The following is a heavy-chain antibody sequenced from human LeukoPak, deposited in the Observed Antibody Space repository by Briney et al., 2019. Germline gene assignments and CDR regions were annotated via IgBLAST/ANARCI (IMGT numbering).Heavy chain of an antibody. CDR3: ARLRVQQLASSYYMDV. D-gene: IGHD6-13*01. J-gene: IGHJ6*03. CDR2: LYYGVNT. Sequence: PSETLSLTCTVSGDSVTTTNFYWGWIRQAPGKGLEWIGSLYYGVNTYYKPSLKSRVTISVDTSLNQFSLILTSVTAADTGVYYFARLRVQQLASSYYMDVWGKGTTVTVSS. V-gene: IGHV4-39*01. CDR1: GDSVTTTNFY.